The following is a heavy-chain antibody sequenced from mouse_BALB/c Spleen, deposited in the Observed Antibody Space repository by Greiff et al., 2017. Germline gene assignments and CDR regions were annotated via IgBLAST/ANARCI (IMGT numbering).Heavy chain of an antibody. CDR1: GYAFSSYW. CDR3: ARDTTVAPFAY. Sequence: QVQLQQSGAELVRPGSSVKISCKASGYAFSSYWMNWVKQRPGQGLEWIGQIYPGDGDTNYNGKFKGKATLTADKSSSTAYMQLSSLTSEDSAVYFCARDTTVAPFAYWGQGTLVTVSA. V-gene: IGHV1-80*01. J-gene: IGHJ3*01. D-gene: IGHD1-1*01. CDR2: IYPGDGDT.